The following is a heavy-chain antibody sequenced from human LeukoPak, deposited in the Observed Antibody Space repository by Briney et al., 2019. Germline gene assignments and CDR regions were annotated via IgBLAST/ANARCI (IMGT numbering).Heavy chain of an antibody. CDR2: IHHSGIT. CDR3: ARLRRSRLAEFDY. Sequence: SETLSLTCTVSDYSISNTYYWGWIRQPPGKGLEWIGNIHHSGITNYNPSLKSRVSISIDTSKNQFSLKLSSLTAADTAVYYCARLRRSRLAEFDYWGQGTLVTVSS. V-gene: IGHV4-38-2*02. J-gene: IGHJ4*02. D-gene: IGHD3-3*02. CDR1: DYSISNTYY.